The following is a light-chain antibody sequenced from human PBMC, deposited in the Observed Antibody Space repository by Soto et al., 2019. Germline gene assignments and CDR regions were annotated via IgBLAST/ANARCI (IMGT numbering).Light chain of an antibody. CDR1: DSNNSW. CDR3: QQHSTYPRT. Sequence: DIQMTQSPSTLSASVGDRVIITYRASDSNNSWLAWYQQKTEKDHKLLIYKATSLESEDPTRISGSGSGTKFSFTISSLQPEDFATYYCQQHSTYPRTFGQGTKVE. CDR2: KAT. V-gene: IGKV1-5*03. J-gene: IGKJ1*01.